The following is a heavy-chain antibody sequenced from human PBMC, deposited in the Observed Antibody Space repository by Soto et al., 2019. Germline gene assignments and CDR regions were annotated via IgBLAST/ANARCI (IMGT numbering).Heavy chain of an antibody. CDR3: ARGHIVSSNFYFMEV. J-gene: IGHJ6*03. V-gene: IGHV4-59*01. D-gene: IGHD3-16*02. CDR2: IYYSGST. Sequence: SETLSLTCTVSGGSISGYYWSWIRQPPGKGLEWIGYIYYSGSTNYNPSLKSRVTISVDTSKNQFSLKLSSVTAADTAVYYCARGHIVSSNFYFMEVWGKGTTVTVSS. CDR1: GGSISGYY.